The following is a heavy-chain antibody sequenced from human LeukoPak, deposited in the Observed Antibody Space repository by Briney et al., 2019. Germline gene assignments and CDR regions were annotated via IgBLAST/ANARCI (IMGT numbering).Heavy chain of an antibody. D-gene: IGHD4-17*01. J-gene: IGHJ3*02. CDR1: GFTFDDYG. Sequence: GGSLRLSCAASGFTFDDYGMSWVRQAPGKGLEWVSGINWNGGSTGYADSVKGRFTISRDNAKNSLYLQMNSLRAEDTALYYCARAYGDSTYYDAFDIWGQGTMVTVSS. V-gene: IGHV3-20*04. CDR3: ARAYGDSTYYDAFDI. CDR2: INWNGGST.